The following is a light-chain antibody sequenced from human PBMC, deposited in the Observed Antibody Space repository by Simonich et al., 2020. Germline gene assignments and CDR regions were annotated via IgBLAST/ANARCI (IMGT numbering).Light chain of an antibody. Sequence: DIVMTQSPDSLAVSLGERATINCKSSQSVLYSSNNKNYLAWYQQKPGQPPTLHIYWASTRESGVPDRFSGSGSGTDFTLTISRLQAEDVAVYYCQQYYSTPLTFGGGTKVEIK. CDR3: QQYYSTPLT. V-gene: IGKV4-1*01. J-gene: IGKJ4*01. CDR1: QSVLYSSNNKNY. CDR2: WAS.